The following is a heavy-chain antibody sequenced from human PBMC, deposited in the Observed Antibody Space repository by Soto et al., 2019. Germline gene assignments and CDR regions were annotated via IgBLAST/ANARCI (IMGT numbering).Heavy chain of an antibody. J-gene: IGHJ4*02. V-gene: IGHV4-59*01. CDR2: FYYSATT. CDR1: GGSIKYYY. Sequence: QVQLQESGPGLVKPSETLSLTCNVSGGSIKYYYWSWIRQSPGKGLEWIGNFYYSATTNYNPSLKSRVTISVDTSKNQFSLILSSVTAVDTAVYYCARGRSNAWYGSPDYWGQGALVIVSS. CDR3: ARGRSNAWYGSPDY. D-gene: IGHD6-19*01.